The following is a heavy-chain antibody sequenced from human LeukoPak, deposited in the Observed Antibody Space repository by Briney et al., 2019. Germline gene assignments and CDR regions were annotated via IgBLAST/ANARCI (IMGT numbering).Heavy chain of an antibody. J-gene: IGHJ4*02. CDR3: ARDQLQIVGATYCDY. CDR1: GFTFSSYE. CDR2: ISSSGSTI. V-gene: IGHV3-48*03. Sequence: GGSLRLSCAASGFTFSSYEMSWVRQAPGKGLEWVSYISSSGSTIYYADSVKGRFTISRDNAKNSLYLQMNSLRAEDTAVYYCARDQLQIVGATYCDYWGQGTLVTVSS. D-gene: IGHD1-26*01.